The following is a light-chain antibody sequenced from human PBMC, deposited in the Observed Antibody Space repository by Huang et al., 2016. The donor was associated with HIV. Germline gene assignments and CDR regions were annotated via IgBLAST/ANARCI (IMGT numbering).Light chain of an antibody. CDR1: QDIDAY. CDR3: QKYNDVPRT. J-gene: IGKJ1*01. V-gene: IGKV1-27*01. Sequence: DIQMTQSPSSLSASIGDRITIPCRASQDIDAYLAWYHHNPGKVPNLLIYAASTLQSGVPSRFSGSGSGTNFTLTIGSLQPEDVGSYYCQKYNDVPRTFGHGTKVEIK. CDR2: AAS.